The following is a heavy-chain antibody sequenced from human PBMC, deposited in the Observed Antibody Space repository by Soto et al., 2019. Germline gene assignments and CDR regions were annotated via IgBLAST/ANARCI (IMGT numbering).Heavy chain of an antibody. CDR2: INHSGST. CDR1: GGSFSGYY. J-gene: IGHJ6*04. V-gene: IGHV4-34*01. Sequence: PSETLSLTCAVYGGSFSGYYWSWIRQPPGKGLEWIGEINHSGSTNYNPSLKSRDTISVDTSKNQFSLKLSSVTAADTAVYYFAVLPPYSSGWYPHMDVWGKGTTVTVSS. CDR3: AVLPPYSSGWYPHMDV. D-gene: IGHD6-19*01.